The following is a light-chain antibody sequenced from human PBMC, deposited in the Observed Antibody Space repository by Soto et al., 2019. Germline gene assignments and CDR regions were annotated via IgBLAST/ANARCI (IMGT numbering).Light chain of an antibody. J-gene: IGKJ1*01. CDR2: GAS. Sequence: EIVMTQSPGTLSVSPGERATLSCRASQSVSSNLAWYQQKPGQAPRLLIYGASTRATGIPARFSGSGSETEFSLTISSLQSEDFAVYYCQQFHNWPRTFGQGTEVDNK. V-gene: IGKV3-15*01. CDR3: QQFHNWPRT. CDR1: QSVSSN.